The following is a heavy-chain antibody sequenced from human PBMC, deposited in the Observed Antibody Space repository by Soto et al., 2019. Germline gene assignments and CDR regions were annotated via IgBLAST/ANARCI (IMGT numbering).Heavy chain of an antibody. Sequence: SETRSLTCAVYGGSFSGYFWSGIRQPPGKGLGLIGEINHSGSTNSNPSLKSRVTMSVGTSKNQFSLKLSSVTAADTAVYYCARGISMIVEVQRDAPDKYYFDSWSQGTLVTVSS. D-gene: IGHD3-22*01. V-gene: IGHV4-34*01. CDR2: INHSGST. J-gene: IGHJ4*02. CDR1: GGSFSGYF. CDR3: ARGISMIVEVQRDAPDKYYFDS.